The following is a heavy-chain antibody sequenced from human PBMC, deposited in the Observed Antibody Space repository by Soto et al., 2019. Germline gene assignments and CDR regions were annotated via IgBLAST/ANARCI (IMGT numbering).Heavy chain of an antibody. J-gene: IGHJ4*02. Sequence: QVQLVESGGGVVQPGRSLRLSCAASGFTFSSYAMHWVRQAPGKGLEWVAVISYDGSNKYYADSVKGRFTISRDNSKNTLYLQMNSLISVDTAVYYCARDRSKQKLACYFDYWGQGSLVTVSS. CDR1: GFTFSSYA. D-gene: IGHD6-13*01. CDR2: ISYDGSNK. CDR3: ARDRSKQKLACYFDY. V-gene: IGHV3-30-3*01.